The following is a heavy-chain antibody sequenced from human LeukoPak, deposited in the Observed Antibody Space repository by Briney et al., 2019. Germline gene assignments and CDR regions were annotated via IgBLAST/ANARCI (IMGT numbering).Heavy chain of an antibody. CDR1: GDSISTSNNY. CDR3: ARSRQASGLFNS. Sequence: SETLSLTCTVSGDSISTSNNYWGWVRQPPGERLEWLGSIYYSGRTYYNPSLKSRFTISVDRPKNQFFLNVTSLTAADTAVYYCARSRQASGLFNSWGQGTLVVVSS. V-gene: IGHV4-39*07. D-gene: IGHD3-10*01. J-gene: IGHJ5*01. CDR2: IYYSGRT.